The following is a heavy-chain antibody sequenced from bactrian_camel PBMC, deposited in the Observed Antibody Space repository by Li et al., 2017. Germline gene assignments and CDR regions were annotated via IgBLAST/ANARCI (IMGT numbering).Heavy chain of an antibody. V-gene: IGHV3S54*01. Sequence: VQLVESGGGSVQAGGSLKLSCAASGDINRRRCGMAWFRQAPGKEREAIAHLGTRYGVTSYADSVKGRFTISRDGSAKTMYLQMNNLKPEDSAMYYCAVVKNPTRVRAAGIGSADFGYWGQGTQVTVS. CDR1: GDINRRRCG. CDR3: AVVKNPTRVRAAGIGSADFGY. D-gene: IGHD2*01. J-gene: IGHJ6*01. CDR2: LGTRYGVT.